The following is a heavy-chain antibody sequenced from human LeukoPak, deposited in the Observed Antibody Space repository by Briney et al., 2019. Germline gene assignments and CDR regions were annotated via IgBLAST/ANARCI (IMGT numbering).Heavy chain of an antibody. CDR3: ARQVGGGYSGYDRGAFDI. Sequence: GESLKISCKGSGYSFTSYWISWVRQMPGKGLEWVGRIDPSDSYTNYSPSFQGHATISADKSISTAYLQWSSLKASDTAMYYCARQVGGGYSGYDRGAFDIWGQGTMVTVSS. CDR2: IDPSDSYT. J-gene: IGHJ3*02. CDR1: GYSFTSYW. D-gene: IGHD5-12*01. V-gene: IGHV5-10-1*01.